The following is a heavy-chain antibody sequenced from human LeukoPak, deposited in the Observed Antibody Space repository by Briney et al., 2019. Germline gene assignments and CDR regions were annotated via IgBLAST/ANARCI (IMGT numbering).Heavy chain of an antibody. CDR1: GYTFSSYW. Sequence: PGGSLRLSCAASGYTFSSYWMHWVRQAPGKGLVWVSRINSDGTSISYADSVKGRFTISRDNSKNTLYLQMNRLRAEDTAVYYCAKDKPGPPYCSGNNCFDAFDSWGQGTMVTVS. J-gene: IGHJ3*02. V-gene: IGHV3-74*01. CDR3: AKDKPGPPYCSGNNCFDAFDS. CDR2: INSDGTSI. D-gene: IGHD2-15*01.